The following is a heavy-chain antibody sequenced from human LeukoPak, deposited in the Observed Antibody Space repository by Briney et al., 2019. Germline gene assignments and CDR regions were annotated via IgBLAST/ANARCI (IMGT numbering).Heavy chain of an antibody. CDR1: GGSISSYY. J-gene: IGHJ6*04. V-gene: IGHV4-59*01. CDR3: ARDPLVAARPMDV. Sequence: SETLSLTCTVSGGSISSYYWSWIRQPPGKGLEWIGYIYYSGSTNYNPSLKSRVTISVDTSKNQFSLKLSSVTAADTAVYYCARDPLVAARPMDVWGKGTTVTVSS. D-gene: IGHD6-6*01. CDR2: IYYSGST.